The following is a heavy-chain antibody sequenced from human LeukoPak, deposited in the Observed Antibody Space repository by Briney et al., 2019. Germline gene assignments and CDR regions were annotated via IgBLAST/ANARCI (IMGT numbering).Heavy chain of an antibody. J-gene: IGHJ3*02. CDR2: ISNAGRNK. V-gene: IGHV3-30*04. Sequence: VGSQRLSCAAAGFTFSSYAMNWVRQAPGKGLEWVSVISNAGRNKHHADSVRGRFTITKDNSKNTLYLQMVSMTPEETAVYYCAREAGGYSIGWRSSGAFDIWGQGTMVTVSS. D-gene: IGHD6-25*01. CDR1: GFTFSSYA. CDR3: AREAGGYSIGWRSSGAFDI.